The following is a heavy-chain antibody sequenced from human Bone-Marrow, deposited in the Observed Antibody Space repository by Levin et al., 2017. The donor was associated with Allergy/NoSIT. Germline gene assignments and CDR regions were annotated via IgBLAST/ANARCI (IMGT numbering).Heavy chain of an antibody. CDR3: TTDGIGIRY. V-gene: IGHV3-15*01. CDR1: GFTFTNTW. CDR2: IRSKSDGETV. Sequence: KAGESLKISCAASGFTFTNTWMSWVRQSPGKGLDWIGRIRSKSDGETVDSAASVKGRFTISRDDSRNTLFLQIDSLQTEDTAVYYCTTDGIGIRYWGQGTLVLVSS. D-gene: IGHD2-21*01. J-gene: IGHJ4*02.